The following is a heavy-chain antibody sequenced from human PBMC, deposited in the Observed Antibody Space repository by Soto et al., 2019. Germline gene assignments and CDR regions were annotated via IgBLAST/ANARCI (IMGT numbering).Heavy chain of an antibody. CDR3: AKNQGVELVPLATVDWFDP. CDR1: GFIFENFG. J-gene: IGHJ5*02. Sequence: GGSLRLSCAASGFIFENFGRIWVRQAPGNGLEWISSISGSGFKKYYADSVKGRFTISRDNSKSTVYLELNNLSAEDTAVYHCAKNQGVELVPLATVDWFDPWGQGSVVTVSS. CDR2: ISGSGFKK. V-gene: IGHV3-23*01. D-gene: IGHD1-26*01.